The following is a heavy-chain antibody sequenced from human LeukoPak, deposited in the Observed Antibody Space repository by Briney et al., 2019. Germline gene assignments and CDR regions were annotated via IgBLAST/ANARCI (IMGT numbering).Heavy chain of an antibody. Sequence: GASVKVSCKASGGTFSSYAISWVRQAPGQGLEWMGWISAYNGNTNYAQKFQGRVTMTTDTSTSTAYMELRSLRSDDTAVYYCARRDYAHYGYFWFDPWGQGTLVTVSS. V-gene: IGHV1-18*01. D-gene: IGHD5-18*01. CDR3: ARRDYAHYGYFWFDP. J-gene: IGHJ5*02. CDR1: GGTFSSYA. CDR2: ISAYNGNT.